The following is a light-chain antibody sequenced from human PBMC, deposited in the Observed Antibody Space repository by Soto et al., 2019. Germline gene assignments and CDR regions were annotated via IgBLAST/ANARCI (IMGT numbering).Light chain of an antibody. V-gene: IGKV3-11*01. CDR3: QHRSDWPPIST. CDR1: ETISNQ. Sequence: EVVLTQSPATLSLFPGESATLSCRASETISNQLAWYQQKPGQAPRRLMYDASHRVTGIPARFSGSGSGTDFTLIISSLEPADFAVYYCQHRSDWPPISTFGKGTKGDIK. J-gene: IGKJ2*01. CDR2: DAS.